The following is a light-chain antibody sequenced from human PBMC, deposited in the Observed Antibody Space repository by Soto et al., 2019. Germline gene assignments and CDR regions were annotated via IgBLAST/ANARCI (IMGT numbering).Light chain of an antibody. J-gene: IGKJ2*01. CDR1: QSVSRSY. Sequence: EIVLTQSPATLPLSPGERATLSCRASQSVSRSYLAWYQQKPGQAPRLLIYGASSRATGIPERFSGSGSVTDFTLTISRLEPEDFAVYYCQRYGSSLHTFGQGTKLEIK. CDR2: GAS. CDR3: QRYGSSLHT. V-gene: IGKV3-20*01.